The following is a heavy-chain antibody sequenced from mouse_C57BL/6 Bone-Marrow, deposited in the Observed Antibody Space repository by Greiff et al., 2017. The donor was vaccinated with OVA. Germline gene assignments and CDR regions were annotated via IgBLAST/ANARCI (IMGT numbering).Heavy chain of an antibody. CDR3: AKSPYYYGSSLYYFDY. CDR1: GYTFTSYW. V-gene: IGHV1-69*01. Sequence: VQLQQPGAELVMPGASVKLSCKASGYTFTSYWMTWVKQRPGQGLAWIGEIDPSDSYTNYNQKFKGKSKLTVDKSTSTAYMQLSSLTSEDSAVYYCAKSPYYYGSSLYYFDYWGQGTTLTVSS. CDR2: IDPSDSYT. J-gene: IGHJ2*01. D-gene: IGHD1-1*01.